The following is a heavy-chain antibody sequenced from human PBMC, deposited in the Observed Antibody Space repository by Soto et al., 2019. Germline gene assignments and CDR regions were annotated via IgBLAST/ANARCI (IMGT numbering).Heavy chain of an antibody. V-gene: IGHV1-46*01. D-gene: IGHD3-22*01. J-gene: IGHJ3*02. Sequence: GASVKVSCKASGYTFTSYYMHWVRQAPGQGLEWMGIINPSGGSTSYAQKFQGRVTMTRDTSTSTVYMELSSLRSEDTAVYYCARDYRSTYYYDSSGYPGAFVIWGQGTMVTVSS. CDR2: INPSGGST. CDR3: ARDYRSTYYYDSSGYPGAFVI. CDR1: GYTFTSYY.